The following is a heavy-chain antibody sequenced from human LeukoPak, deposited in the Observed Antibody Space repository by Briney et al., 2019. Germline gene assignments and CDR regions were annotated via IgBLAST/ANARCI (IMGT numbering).Heavy chain of an antibody. CDR2: INPSGGST. D-gene: IGHD2-2*01. CDR3: ARVLPYCSSTSCSSWFDP. J-gene: IGHJ5*02. CDR1: GYTFTSYN. Sequence: ASVKDSCKASGYTFTSYNMHWVRHAPGQGLEWMGIINPSGGSTSYAQTFQGRVTMTRDTTTSTVYMELSSLRSEDTAVYYCARVLPYCSSTSCSSWFDPWGQGTLVTVSS. V-gene: IGHV1-46*01.